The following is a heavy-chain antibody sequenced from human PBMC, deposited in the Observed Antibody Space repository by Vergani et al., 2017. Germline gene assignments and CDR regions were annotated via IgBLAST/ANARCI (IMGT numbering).Heavy chain of an antibody. V-gene: IGHV1-69*01. CDR1: GGTFSSYA. CDR3: ARERRAMATIIGHDAFDI. CDR2: IIPIFGTA. Sequence: QVQLVQSGAEVKKPGSSVKVSCKASGGTFSSYAISWVRQAPGQGLEWMGGIIPIFGTANYAQKIQGRVTITADESTSTAYMELSSLRSEDTAVYYCARERRAMATIIGHDAFDIWGQGTMVTVSS. D-gene: IGHD5-24*01. J-gene: IGHJ3*02.